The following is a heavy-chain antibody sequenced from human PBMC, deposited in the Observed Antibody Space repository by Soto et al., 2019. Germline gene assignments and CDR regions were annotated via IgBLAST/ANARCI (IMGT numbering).Heavy chain of an antibody. V-gene: IGHV1-18*01. D-gene: IGHD4-17*01. CDR3: ARCDFGDYVPTLDH. Sequence: ASVKVSCKASGYTFSSYGVSWVRQAPGQGLEFMGWISVYNGHTNYAQKFQGRVTMTTDTSTSTAYMELRSLRSADTAVYFCARCDFGDYVPTLDHWGQGTLVTVSS. CDR2: ISVYNGHT. J-gene: IGHJ4*02. CDR1: GYTFSSYG.